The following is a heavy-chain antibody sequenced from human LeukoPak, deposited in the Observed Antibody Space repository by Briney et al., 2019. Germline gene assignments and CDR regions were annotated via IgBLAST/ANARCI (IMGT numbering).Heavy chain of an antibody. CDR3: ARGNSYGSAIDY. D-gene: IGHD3-10*01. Sequence: PAGSLRLSCAASGFTFSDYYMSWIRQAPGKGLEWVSYISSSSSYTNYADSVKGRFTISRDNANTPLYLKMNSLRAEDTAVYYCARGNSYGSAIDYWGQGTLVTVSS. V-gene: IGHV3-11*06. CDR2: ISSSSSYT. J-gene: IGHJ4*02. CDR1: GFTFSDYY.